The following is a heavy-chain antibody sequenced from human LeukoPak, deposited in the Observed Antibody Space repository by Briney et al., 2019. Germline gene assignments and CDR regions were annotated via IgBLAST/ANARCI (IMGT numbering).Heavy chain of an antibody. J-gene: IGHJ4*02. CDR2: ISSDGSNT. CDR3: AKDRGSGYHYFDY. Sequence: PGGSLRLSCAASGFTFSTYSMSWVRQAPGKGLEWVSSISSDGSNTYYADSVKGRFSISRDNSKNTLYLQMNSLRAEDTAVYYCAKDRGSGYHYFDYWGQGTLVTVSS. D-gene: IGHD3-22*01. CDR1: GFTFSTYS. V-gene: IGHV3-23*01.